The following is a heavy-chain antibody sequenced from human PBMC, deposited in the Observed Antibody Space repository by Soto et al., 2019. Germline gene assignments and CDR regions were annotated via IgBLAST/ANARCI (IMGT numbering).Heavy chain of an antibody. CDR3: ARSGRAVTTFDY. CDR2: INLDGSEK. D-gene: IGHD4-17*01. Sequence: EVQLVESGGGLVQPWGTLRLSCAASGFTFSSYWISWDRHAPGKGLERVDNINLDGSEKYYVDSGKGRFTISRNSAKNSLYLQMNSLRAEDTAVYYCARSGRAVTTFDYWGQGTLVTVSS. V-gene: IGHV3-7*04. CDR1: GFTFSSYW. J-gene: IGHJ4*02.